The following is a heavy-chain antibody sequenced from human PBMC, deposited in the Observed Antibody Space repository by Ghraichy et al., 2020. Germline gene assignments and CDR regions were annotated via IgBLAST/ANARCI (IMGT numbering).Heavy chain of an antibody. J-gene: IGHJ6*02. CDR3: VREGRESSGMDV. V-gene: IGHV3-7*01. CDR1: GFTFRSYW. CDR2: INQGGSTK. D-gene: IGHD2-2*01. Sequence: GGSLRLSCAASGFTFRSYWMSWVRQAPGKGLEWVANINQGGSTKYYVDSVKGRFTISRDDAKNSLYVQVNSLRAEDTAVYYCVREGRESSGMDVWGQGTTVTVSS.